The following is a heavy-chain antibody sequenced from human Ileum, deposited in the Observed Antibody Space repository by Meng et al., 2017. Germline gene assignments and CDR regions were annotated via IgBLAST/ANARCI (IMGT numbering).Heavy chain of an antibody. CDR1: GGSISSGGYY. J-gene: IGHJ4*02. V-gene: IGHV4-31*03. D-gene: IGHD6-13*01. Sequence: QVQLLESGPGLVKPSQTLSLTRIVSGGSISSGGYYWRWIRQHPGKGLEWIGYIYYSGTTYYNPSLKSRVTISVDTSKNQFSLKLSSVTAADTAVYYCAREPPAAAGTGADYWGQGTLVTVSS. CDR2: IYYSGTT. CDR3: AREPPAAAGTGADY.